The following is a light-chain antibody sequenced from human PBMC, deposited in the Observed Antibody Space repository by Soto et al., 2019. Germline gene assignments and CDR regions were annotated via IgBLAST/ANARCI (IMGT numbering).Light chain of an antibody. CDR2: GVT. CDR3: NSYTRSSRDV. CDR1: SSDVGAYNF. Sequence: QSALTQPASVSGAPGQSITISCTGTSSDVGAYNFVSWYQQHPGTAPKLMIYGVTNRPSGVSIRFSGSKSGNTASLTISGLQPEDEADYYCNSYTRSSRDVFGTGTKLTVL. J-gene: IGLJ1*01. V-gene: IGLV2-14*01.